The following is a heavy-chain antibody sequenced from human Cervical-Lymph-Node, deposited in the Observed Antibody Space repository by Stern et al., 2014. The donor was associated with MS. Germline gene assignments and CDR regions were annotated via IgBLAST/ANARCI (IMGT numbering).Heavy chain of an antibody. V-gene: IGHV3-30-3*01. CDR1: GLTFSTYA. Sequence: QVQLVESGGGVVQPGRSLRLSCEVSGLTFSTYAMHWVRQAPGKGLEWVAVISYDGSNAYYADSVKGRFTISRDNSKNTLYLQMNSLGAEDTAVYYCARDRDCSSTSCYNVFDYWGQGTLVTVSS. CDR3: ARDRDCSSTSCYNVFDY. CDR2: ISYDGSNA. D-gene: IGHD2-2*02. J-gene: IGHJ4*02.